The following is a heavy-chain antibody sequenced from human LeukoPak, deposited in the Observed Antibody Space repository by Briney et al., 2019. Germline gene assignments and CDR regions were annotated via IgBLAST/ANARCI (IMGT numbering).Heavy chain of an antibody. CDR3: AREYNAYDLPIPLPDY. J-gene: IGHJ4*02. Sequence: GGSLRLSCTASGFTFSDHWMSWVRQAPGKGLEWLANIKKDGKEIYYLDSVKGRFTISRDNAKNSLYLQMNSLRVEDTAIYYCAREYNAYDLPIPLPDYWGQGTLVAVSS. D-gene: IGHD5-12*01. CDR1: GFTFSDHW. V-gene: IGHV3-7*01. CDR2: IKKDGKEI.